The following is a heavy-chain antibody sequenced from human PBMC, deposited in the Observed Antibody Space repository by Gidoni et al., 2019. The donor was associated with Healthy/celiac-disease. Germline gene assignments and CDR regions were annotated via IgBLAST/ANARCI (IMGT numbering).Heavy chain of an antibody. D-gene: IGHD2-2*01. CDR3: AKELPDIVVVPADYYYGMDV. J-gene: IGHJ6*02. CDR1: GFTFSSYA. Sequence: EVQLLESGGGLVQPGGSLRLSCAASGFTFSSYAMSWVRQAPGKGLEWVSAISGSGGSTYYADSVKGRFTISRDNSKNTLYLQMNSLRAEDTAVYYCAKELPDIVVVPADYYYGMDVWGQGTTVTVSS. CDR2: ISGSGGST. V-gene: IGHV3-23*01.